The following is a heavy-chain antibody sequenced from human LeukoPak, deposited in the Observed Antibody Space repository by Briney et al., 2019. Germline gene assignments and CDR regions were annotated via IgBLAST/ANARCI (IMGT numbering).Heavy chain of an antibody. Sequence: GGSLRLSCAASGFTISSYGMRWVRQAPGKGLEWVAFIRYDGSNKYYADSVKGRFTISRDNSKNTLYLQMNSLRAEDTAVYYCAKDTTPPKAGFDPWGQGTLATVSS. CDR1: GFTISSYG. D-gene: IGHD1-14*01. CDR2: IRYDGSNK. V-gene: IGHV3-30*02. J-gene: IGHJ5*02. CDR3: AKDTTPPKAGFDP.